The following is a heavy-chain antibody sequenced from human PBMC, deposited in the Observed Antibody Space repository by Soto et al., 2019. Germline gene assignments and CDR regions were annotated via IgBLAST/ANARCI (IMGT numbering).Heavy chain of an antibody. D-gene: IGHD3-3*01. Sequence: GGSLRLSCAASGFTFSSYAMSWVRQAPGKGLEWVSAISGSGGSTYYADSVTGRFTISRDNSKTTLYLQMNSLRAEDTAVYYCAKDRVGSGSYDAFDIWGQGTMVTVSS. CDR1: GFTFSSYA. CDR2: ISGSGGST. CDR3: AKDRVGSGSYDAFDI. V-gene: IGHV3-23*01. J-gene: IGHJ3*02.